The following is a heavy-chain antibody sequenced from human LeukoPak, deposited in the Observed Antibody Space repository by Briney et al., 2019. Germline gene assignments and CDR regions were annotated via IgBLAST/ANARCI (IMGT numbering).Heavy chain of an antibody. CDR2: ISSSSSYI. J-gene: IGHJ4*02. Sequence: GGSLRLSCAASGFTFSSYSMNWVRQAPGKGLEWVSSISSSSSYIYYADSVKGRFTISRDNAKNSLYLQMNSLRAKDTAVYYCARDREYSSGYLDYWGQGTLVTVSS. V-gene: IGHV3-21*01. CDR1: GFTFSSYS. D-gene: IGHD6-19*01. CDR3: ARDREYSSGYLDY.